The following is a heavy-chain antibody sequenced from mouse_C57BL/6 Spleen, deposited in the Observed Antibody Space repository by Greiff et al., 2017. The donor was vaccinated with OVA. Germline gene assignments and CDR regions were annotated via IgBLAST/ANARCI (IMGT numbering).Heavy chain of an antibody. CDR1: GFSLTSYG. CDR2: IWRGGST. J-gene: IGHJ2*01. CDR3: AKKAYYSNYAFDY. V-gene: IGHV2-5*01. Sequence: QVQLQQSGPGLVQPSQSLSITCTVSGFSLTSYGVHWVRQSPGKGLEWLGVIWRGGSTDYNAAFMSRLSITKDNSKSQVFFKMNSLQADDTAIYYCAKKAYYSNYAFDYWGQGTTLTVSS. D-gene: IGHD2-5*01.